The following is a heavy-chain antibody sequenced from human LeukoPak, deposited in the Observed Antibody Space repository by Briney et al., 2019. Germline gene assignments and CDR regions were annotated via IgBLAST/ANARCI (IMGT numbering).Heavy chain of an antibody. CDR2: INPNDGDT. CDR1: GSTFTYYY. V-gene: IGHV1-2*02. Sequence: GASVKVSCKASGSTFTYYYMHWVRQAPGQGFEWMGWINPNDGDTNYAQKFQGRVTMTRDTSISTAHMEVSRLRSDDTAVYYCARANFLYCSSSTCLFDYWGQGTLVTVSS. J-gene: IGHJ4*02. CDR3: ARANFLYCSSSTCLFDY. D-gene: IGHD2-2*01.